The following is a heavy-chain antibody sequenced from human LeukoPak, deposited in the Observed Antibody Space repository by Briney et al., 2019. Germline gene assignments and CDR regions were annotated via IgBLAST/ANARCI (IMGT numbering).Heavy chain of an antibody. CDR2: IYYSGST. Sequence: SETLSLTCTVSGGSISSYYWSWIRQPPEKGLEWIGYIYYSGSTNYNPSLKSRVTISVDTSKNQFSLKLSSVTAADTAVHYCARGPYDSSGYALADAFDIWGQGTMVTVSS. V-gene: IGHV4-59*08. J-gene: IGHJ3*02. CDR1: GGSISSYY. D-gene: IGHD3-22*01. CDR3: ARGPYDSSGYALADAFDI.